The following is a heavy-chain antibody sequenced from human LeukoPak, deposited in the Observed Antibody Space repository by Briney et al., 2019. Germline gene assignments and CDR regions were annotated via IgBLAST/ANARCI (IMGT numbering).Heavy chain of an antibody. Sequence: GASVKVSCKASGYTFTSYGISWVRQAPGQGLEWMGWISAYNGNINYAQKLQGRVTMTTDTSTSTAYMELRSLRDEDTAVYYCARDTYSGNYYQYYYYYMDVWGKGTTVTVSS. CDR2: ISAYNGNI. V-gene: IGHV1-18*01. CDR1: GYTFTSYG. D-gene: IGHD1-26*01. J-gene: IGHJ6*03. CDR3: ARDTYSGNYYQYYYYYMDV.